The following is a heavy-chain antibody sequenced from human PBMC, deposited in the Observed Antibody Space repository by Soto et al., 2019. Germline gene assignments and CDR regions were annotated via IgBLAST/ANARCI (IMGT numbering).Heavy chain of an antibody. CDR1: GFTFSDAW. D-gene: IGHD1-1*01. V-gene: IGHV3-15*07. CDR2: IKTKIDGGRI. CDR3: TTEHGTHFVSNWFDP. Sequence: EVQLVESGGGLAKPGGSLRLSCAASGFTFSDAWMNWVRQAPGKGLEWVGRIKTKIDGGRIDYAAPVKGRFTISRDDSKNTLYLQMDSLKTEDTAVYFCTTEHGTHFVSNWFDPWGQGTLVSVSS. J-gene: IGHJ5*02.